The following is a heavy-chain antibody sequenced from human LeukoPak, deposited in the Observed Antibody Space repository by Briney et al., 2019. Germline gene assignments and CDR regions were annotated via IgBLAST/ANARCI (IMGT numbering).Heavy chain of an antibody. J-gene: IGHJ1*01. D-gene: IGHD2-2*01. CDR1: GYTFTGYY. V-gene: IGHV1-2*02. CDR2: INPNSGGT. Sequence: ASVKVSCKASGYTFTGYYMHWVRQAPGQGLEWMGWINPNSGGTNYAQKFQGRVTMTRDTSISTAYMELSRLRSDDTAVYSCARGPPSSQYFQHWGQGTLVTVSS. CDR3: ARGPPSSQYFQH.